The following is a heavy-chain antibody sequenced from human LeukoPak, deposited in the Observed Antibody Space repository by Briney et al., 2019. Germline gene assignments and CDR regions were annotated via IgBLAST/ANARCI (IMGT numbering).Heavy chain of an antibody. CDR2: IYYSGST. J-gene: IGHJ4*02. CDR1: GGSISSSSYY. V-gene: IGHV4-39*01. D-gene: IGHD3-10*01. CDR3: ARHGGNYGSGSYYIG. Sequence: PSETLSLTCTVSGGSISSSSYYWGWIRQPPGKGLEWIGSIYYSGSTYYNPSLKSRVTISVDTSKNQFSLKLSSVTAADTAVYYCARHGGNYGSGSYYIGWGQGTLVTVSS.